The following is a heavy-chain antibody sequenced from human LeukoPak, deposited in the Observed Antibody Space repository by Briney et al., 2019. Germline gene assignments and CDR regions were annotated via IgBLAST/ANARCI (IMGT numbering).Heavy chain of an antibody. CDR1: GGXISSRSYY. J-gene: IGHJ5*02. Sequence: PSETLSLTCTVSGGXISSRSYYWGWIRQPPEKGLEWIASIYYSGGTYYNPSLKSRVAISVDTSKNQFSLKLSSVTAADTAIYYCASAPSLYGSGSFCSEKGFDPWGQGTLVTVSS. V-gene: IGHV4-39*01. CDR3: ASAPSLYGSGSFCSEKGFDP. D-gene: IGHD3-10*01. CDR2: IYYSGGT.